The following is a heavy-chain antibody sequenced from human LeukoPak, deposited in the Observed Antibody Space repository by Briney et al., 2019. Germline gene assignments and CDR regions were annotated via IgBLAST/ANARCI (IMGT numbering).Heavy chain of an antibody. V-gene: IGHV3-30-3*01. D-gene: IGHD5-24*01. J-gene: IGHJ4*02. CDR2: ISYDGSNK. CDR1: GFTFSSYA. CDR3: ALEMATRLFDY. Sequence: PGRSLRLSCAASGFTFSSYAMHWVRQAPGKGLEWVAVISYDGSNKYYADSVKGRFTISRDNSKNTLYLQMNSLRAEDTAVYYCALEMATRLFDYWGQGTLVTVSS.